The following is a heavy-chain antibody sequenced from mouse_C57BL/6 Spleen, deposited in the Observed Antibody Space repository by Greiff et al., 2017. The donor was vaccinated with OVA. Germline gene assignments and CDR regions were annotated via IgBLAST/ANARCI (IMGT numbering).Heavy chain of an antibody. CDR1: GYTFTDYE. Sequence: QVQLQQSGAELVRPGASVTLSCKASGYTFTDYEMHWVKQTPVHGLEWIGAIDPETGGTAYNQKFKGKAILTADKSSSTAYMELRSLTSEDSAVYYCTRIPTVVPFAYWGQGTLVTVSA. J-gene: IGHJ3*01. V-gene: IGHV1-15*01. CDR3: TRIPTVVPFAY. D-gene: IGHD1-1*01. CDR2: IDPETGGT.